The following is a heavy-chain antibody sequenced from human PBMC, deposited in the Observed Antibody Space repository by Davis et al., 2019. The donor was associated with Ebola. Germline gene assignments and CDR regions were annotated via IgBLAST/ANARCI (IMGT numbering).Heavy chain of an antibody. D-gene: IGHD2-15*01. Sequence: GESLKISCAASGFSFSSYWMHWVRQAPGKGLVWVSNIKSDGSTTNYADSVKGRFTISRDNAKNTLYLQMNSLGADDTAVYYCASRSQGYCSGGSCYAGWGYWGQGTLVTVSS. CDR2: IKSDGSTT. CDR1: GFSFSSYW. J-gene: IGHJ4*02. V-gene: IGHV3-74*01. CDR3: ASRSQGYCSGGSCYAGWGY.